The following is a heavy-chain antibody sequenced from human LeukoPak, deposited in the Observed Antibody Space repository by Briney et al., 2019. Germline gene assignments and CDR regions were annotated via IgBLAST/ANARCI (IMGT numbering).Heavy chain of an antibody. D-gene: IGHD6-13*01. Sequence: GGSLRLSCAASGLTVSSNYMSWVRQAPGKGLEWVSIIYSGGDTYYADSVKGRFTISRDNSKNTLYLQMNSLRAEDTAVYYCVRDIVPYSSNWYYFDYWGQGTLVTVSS. CDR2: IYSGGDT. CDR1: GLTVSSNY. V-gene: IGHV3-66*01. CDR3: VRDIVPYSSNWYYFDY. J-gene: IGHJ4*02.